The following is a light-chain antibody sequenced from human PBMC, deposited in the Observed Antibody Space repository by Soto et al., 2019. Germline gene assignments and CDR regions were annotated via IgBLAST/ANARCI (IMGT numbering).Light chain of an antibody. CDR2: AAS. CDR3: QQSYSTLWT. CDR1: QSISSY. Sequence: DIQMTQSPSSLSASVGDRVTITCRASQSISSYLNWYQQKPGKAPKLLIYAASSLQSGVPSRFSGSGSGPDFTLTISSLQPDDFATYYCQQSYSTLWTFVQGTKVEIK. V-gene: IGKV1-39*01. J-gene: IGKJ1*01.